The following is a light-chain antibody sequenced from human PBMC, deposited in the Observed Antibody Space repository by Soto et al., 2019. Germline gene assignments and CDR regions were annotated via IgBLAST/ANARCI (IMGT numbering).Light chain of an antibody. Sequence: DIQMTQSPPTLSASVGDRVTITCRASQTISSWLAWYQQKPGKAPKLLIYKASSLESGVPSRFSGSGSGTEFTLTISSLQPDDFATYYCQQYHSYPWTFGQGTKVEFK. V-gene: IGKV1-5*03. CDR2: KAS. J-gene: IGKJ1*01. CDR1: QTISSW. CDR3: QQYHSYPWT.